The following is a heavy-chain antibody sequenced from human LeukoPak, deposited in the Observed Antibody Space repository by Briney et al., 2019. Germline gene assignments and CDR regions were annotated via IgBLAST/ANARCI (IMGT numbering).Heavy chain of an antibody. CDR2: ISAYNGNT. Sequence: ASVKVSCKASGYTFTSYGISWVRQAPGQGLEWMGWISAYNGNTNYAQKLQGRVTMTTDTSTSTAYMELRSLRSDDTAVYYCARFRPVTYAFDIWGQGQWSPSLQ. D-gene: IGHD2-2*01. CDR1: GYTFTSYG. J-gene: IGHJ3*02. V-gene: IGHV1-18*01. CDR3: ARFRPVTYAFDI.